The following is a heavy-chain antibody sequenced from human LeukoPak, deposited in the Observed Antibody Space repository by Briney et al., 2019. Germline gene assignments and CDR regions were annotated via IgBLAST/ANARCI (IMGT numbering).Heavy chain of an antibody. CDR1: GGSFSGYY. CDR2: INHSGST. Sequence: PSETLSLTCAVYGGSFSGYYWGWIRQPPGKGLEWIGEINHSGSTNYNPSLKSRVTISVDTSKNQFSLKLSSVTAADTAVYHCARVERGYSYGPFDYWGQGTLVTVSS. CDR3: ARVERGYSYGPFDY. V-gene: IGHV4-34*01. D-gene: IGHD5-18*01. J-gene: IGHJ4*02.